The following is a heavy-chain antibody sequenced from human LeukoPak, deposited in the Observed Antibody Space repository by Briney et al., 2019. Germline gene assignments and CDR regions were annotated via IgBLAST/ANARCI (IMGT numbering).Heavy chain of an antibody. D-gene: IGHD2-21*02. CDR2: ISGSGGST. CDR3: AKDAVIIPWHVNCGGDCYHDY. Sequence: PGGSLRLSCAASGFTFSSYAMSWVRQAPGKGLEWVSAISGSGGSTYYADSVKGRFTISRDNSKNTLYLQMNSLRAEDTAVYYCAKDAVIIPWHVNCGGDCYHDYWGQGTLVTVSS. J-gene: IGHJ4*02. V-gene: IGHV3-23*01. CDR1: GFTFSSYA.